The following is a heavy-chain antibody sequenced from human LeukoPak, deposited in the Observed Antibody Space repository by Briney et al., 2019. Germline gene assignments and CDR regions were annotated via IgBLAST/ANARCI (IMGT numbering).Heavy chain of an antibody. CDR1: GYTFTDYH. V-gene: IGHV1-2*02. D-gene: IGHD3-3*01. Sequence: ASVKVSCKASGYTFTDYHIHWVRQAPGQGLEWMGWINPNSGGTNYAQNLQGRVTMTRDTSITTAYLDLTRLRSDDTAGYYCARDIRPRVESFDYWGQGSLVTVSS. J-gene: IGHJ4*02. CDR2: INPNSGGT. CDR3: ARDIRPRVESFDY.